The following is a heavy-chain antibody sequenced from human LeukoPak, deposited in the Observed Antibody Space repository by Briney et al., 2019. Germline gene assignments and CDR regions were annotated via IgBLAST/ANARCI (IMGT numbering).Heavy chain of an antibody. Sequence: GGSLRLSCAASGFTFSSYAMSWVRQAPGKGLEWVSAISCSGGSTYYADSVTGRFTTSRDNSKNTLYLQMNSLRAEDTAVCYCAKDFQRTTYYMDVWGEGPTVTVSS. D-gene: IGHD4-11*01. CDR2: ISCSGGST. CDR3: AKDFQRTTYYMDV. V-gene: IGHV3-23*01. J-gene: IGHJ6*03. CDR1: GFTFSSYA.